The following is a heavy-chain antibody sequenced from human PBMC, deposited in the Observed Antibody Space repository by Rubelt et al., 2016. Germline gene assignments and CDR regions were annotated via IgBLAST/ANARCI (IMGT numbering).Heavy chain of an antibody. CDR3: ARASTVLRHVDY. Sequence: QVQLQQWGAGLLKPSETLSLTCAVYGGSFSGYYWSWIRQPPGTGMEWIGSIYYSGRTYYNPSLKSRVTISVDTSKNQFSLKPTAVTAADTAVYYCARASTVLRHVDYWGQGTLVTVSS. CDR2: IYYSGRT. J-gene: IGHJ4*02. D-gene: IGHD4-11*01. V-gene: IGHV4-34*01. CDR1: GGSFSGYY.